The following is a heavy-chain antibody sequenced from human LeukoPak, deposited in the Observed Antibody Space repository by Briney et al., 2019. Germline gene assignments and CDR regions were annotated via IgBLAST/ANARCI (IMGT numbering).Heavy chain of an antibody. CDR2: ISWNSGSI. V-gene: IGHV3-9*01. J-gene: IGHJ4*01. D-gene: IGHD1-1*01. CDR3: AKTINWNDEGSYFDY. CDR1: GFTFDDYA. Sequence: GGSLGLSCAASGFTFDDYAMHWVRQAPGKGLEWVSGISWNSGSIGYADSVKGRFTISRDNAKNSLYLQMNSLRAEDTALYYCAKTINWNDEGSYFDYWGQGTLVTVSS.